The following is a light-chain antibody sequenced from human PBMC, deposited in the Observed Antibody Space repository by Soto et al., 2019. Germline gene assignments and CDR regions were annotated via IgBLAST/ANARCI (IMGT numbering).Light chain of an antibody. CDR2: QDS. Sequence: SYELTQPPSVSVSPGQTASITCSGDKLGDKYACWYQQKPDQSPVLVIYQDSKRPSGIPERFSGSNSGNTATLTISGTQAMDAAYYYCQAWDSSTFYVFGTGTKLTVL. CDR3: QAWDSSTFYV. V-gene: IGLV3-1*01. J-gene: IGLJ1*01. CDR1: KLGDKY.